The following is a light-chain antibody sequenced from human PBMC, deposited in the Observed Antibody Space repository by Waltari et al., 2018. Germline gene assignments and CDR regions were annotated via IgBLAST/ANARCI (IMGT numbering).Light chain of an antibody. CDR3: QQSHSSPLT. CDR1: QTINSY. Sequence: DFQITQSPFPLSASVGARVPIICRASQTINSYLSWYKQKPGKAPKLLIYGASSLQSGVPSSFSGGGSGTDFTLTISSMQPEDFATYYCQQSHSSPLTFGGGTKVEIK. J-gene: IGKJ4*01. CDR2: GAS. V-gene: IGKV1-39*01.